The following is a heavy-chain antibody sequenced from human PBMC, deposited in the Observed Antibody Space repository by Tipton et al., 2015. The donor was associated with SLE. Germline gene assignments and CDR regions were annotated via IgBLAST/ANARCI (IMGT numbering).Heavy chain of an antibody. CDR3: ASTSGSYYHLWDY. D-gene: IGHD1-26*01. J-gene: IGHJ4*02. V-gene: IGHV4-61*09. Sequence: TLSLTCTVSGGSISSGSYYWSWIRQPAGKGLEWIGYIYTSGSTNYNPSLKSRVTISVDTSKNQFSLKLSSVTAADTAVYYCASTSGSYYHLWDYWGQGTLVTVSS. CDR1: GGSISSGSYY. CDR2: IYTSGST.